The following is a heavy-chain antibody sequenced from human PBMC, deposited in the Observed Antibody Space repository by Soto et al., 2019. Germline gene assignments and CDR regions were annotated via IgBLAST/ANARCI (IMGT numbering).Heavy chain of an antibody. D-gene: IGHD2-2*01. J-gene: IGHJ4*02. V-gene: IGHV4-34*01. CDR2: INHSGST. CDR1: GGSFSGYY. Sequence: SETLSLTCAVYGGSFSGYYWSWIRQPPGKGLEWIGEINHSGSTNYNPSLKGRVTISVDTSKNQFSLKLSSVTAADTAVYYCARGAVVVPAAAGYDYWGQGTLVTVSS. CDR3: ARGAVVVPAAAGYDY.